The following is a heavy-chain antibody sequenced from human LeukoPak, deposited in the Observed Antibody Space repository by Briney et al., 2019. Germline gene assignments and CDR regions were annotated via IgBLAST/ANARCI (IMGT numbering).Heavy chain of an antibody. CDR2: ISSSSSTI. D-gene: IGHD3-22*01. CDR1: GFTFSGSS. Sequence: GGSLRLSCAVSGFTFSGSSMNWVRQAPGKGLEWVSYISSSSSTIYYADSVKGRSTISRDNAKNSLYLQMNSLRAEDTAVYYCARDGNYYDSSGYYYYFDYWGQGTLVTVSS. CDR3: ARDGNYYDSSGYYYYFDY. V-gene: IGHV3-48*01. J-gene: IGHJ4*02.